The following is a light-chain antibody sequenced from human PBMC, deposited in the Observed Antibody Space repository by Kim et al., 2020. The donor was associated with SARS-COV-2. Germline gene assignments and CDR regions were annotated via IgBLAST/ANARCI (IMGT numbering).Light chain of an antibody. J-gene: IGKJ2*01. Sequence: SATISCKSSRNLLYSSNNKHYLAWYQHIPVQPPKLLLYWASTRGCGVPDRFSGSGSGTDFTLTSSSLQAEDVAVYYCQQYYSAPYTFGQGTKL. CDR3: QQYYSAPYT. CDR1: RNLLYSSNNKHY. V-gene: IGKV4-1*01. CDR2: WAS.